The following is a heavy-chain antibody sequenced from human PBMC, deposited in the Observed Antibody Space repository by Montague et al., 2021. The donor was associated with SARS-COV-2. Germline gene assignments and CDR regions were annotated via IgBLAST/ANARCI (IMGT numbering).Heavy chain of an antibody. J-gene: IGHJ4*02. D-gene: IGHD6-6*01. CDR2: ISWNSGSI. CDR1: GFTLGDYA. V-gene: IGHV3-9*01. CDR3: AKSDSSSPYFDY. Sequence: SLRLSCAASGFTLGDYAMHWVRQAPGKGLEWVSGISWNSGSIGYADSVKGRFTISRDNAKNSLYLQMNSLRAEDTALYYCAKSDSSSPYFDYWGQGTLVTVSS.